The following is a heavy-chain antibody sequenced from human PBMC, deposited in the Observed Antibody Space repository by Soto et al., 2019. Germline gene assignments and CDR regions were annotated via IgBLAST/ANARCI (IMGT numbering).Heavy chain of an antibody. CDR3: ARVFCISTSCYDWYYYYGMDV. J-gene: IGHJ6*02. Sequence: QVQLVESGGGLVKPGGSLRLSCADSGFTFSDYYMTWIRQAPGKGLEWVSYIIRSGSIIYNAHAVKGRFTISRDNANNSLYLQMNSLRAEDTAVYYCARVFCISTSCYDWYYYYGMDVWGQGTTVTVSS. V-gene: IGHV3-11*01. CDR1: GFTFSDYY. D-gene: IGHD2-2*01. CDR2: IIRSGSII.